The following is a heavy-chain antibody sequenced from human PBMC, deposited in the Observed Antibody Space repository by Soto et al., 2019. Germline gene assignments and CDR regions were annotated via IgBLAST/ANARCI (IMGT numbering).Heavy chain of an antibody. CDR3: ARGVAGSGFDL. CDR1: GDSLSSNTAA. Sequence: QTPSLTSAVSGDSLSSNTAACNSIRSSPSRGLEWLGRTNYSSNWRHDSAVSVRSRITVNHDTTKHHFSLHLNSVTPDDTALYYSARGVAGSGFDLWGQGTLVTVSS. V-gene: IGHV6-1*01. CDR2: TNYSSNWRH. D-gene: IGHD6-19*01. J-gene: IGHJ4*02.